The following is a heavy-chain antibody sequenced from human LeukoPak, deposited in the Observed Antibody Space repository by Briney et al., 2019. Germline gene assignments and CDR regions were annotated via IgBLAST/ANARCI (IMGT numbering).Heavy chain of an antibody. CDR3: ARNSGSNPFDY. CDR1: GFTFSSYW. Sequence: PVGSLRLSCAASGFTFSSYWLSWVRQAPGKGLEWVASIEQDGSQKYYVDSVRGRFTISRDNAKNSVYLQTNSLRVEDTAVYYCARNSGSNPFDYWGQGTLVTVSS. D-gene: IGHD1-26*01. V-gene: IGHV3-7*01. CDR2: IEQDGSQK. J-gene: IGHJ4*02.